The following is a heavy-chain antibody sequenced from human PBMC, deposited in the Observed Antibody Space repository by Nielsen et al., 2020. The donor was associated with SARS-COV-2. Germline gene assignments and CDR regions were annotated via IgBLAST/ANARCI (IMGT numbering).Heavy chain of an antibody. CDR3: ARDRGKPECYFDH. CDR1: GGSILSGGFY. D-gene: IGHD3-10*01. Sequence: LRLSCTVSGGSILSGGFYWSWIRQSPGKGLEWIGYIYHGSAYYNPSLESRVSISIDPSKDQFSLKLASVTAADTAIYYCARDRGKPECYFDHWGRGTLVTVSS. V-gene: IGHV4-31*03. CDR2: IYHGSA. J-gene: IGHJ4*02.